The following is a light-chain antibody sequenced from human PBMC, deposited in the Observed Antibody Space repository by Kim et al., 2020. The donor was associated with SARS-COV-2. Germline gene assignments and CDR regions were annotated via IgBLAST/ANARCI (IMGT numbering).Light chain of an antibody. J-gene: IGKJ1*01. CDR1: QSISGW. CDR2: HAS. V-gene: IGKV1-5*01. CDR3: QHLGT. Sequence: STLSASVVDRVTITCRASQSISGWLAWYQQKPGKAPKLLIYHASTLQGGVPSRFSGSGSGTEFTLTINNLQPDDFATYYCQHLGTFGLGTKVDIK.